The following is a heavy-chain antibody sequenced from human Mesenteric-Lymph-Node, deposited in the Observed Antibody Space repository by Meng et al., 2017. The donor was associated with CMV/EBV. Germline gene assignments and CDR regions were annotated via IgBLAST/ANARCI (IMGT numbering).Heavy chain of an antibody. D-gene: IGHD1-26*01. V-gene: IGHV1-2*02. CDR2: INPNSGDT. CDR3: ARGGENYSGSYGSRWFDP. CDR1: GYTFKRNY. J-gene: IGHJ5*02. Sequence: ASVKVSCKASGYTFKRNYLYWVRQAPGQGLEWMGWINPNSGDTNYAQKFQGRVTMTRDTSISTAYMELNRLRSDDTAVYYCARGGENYSGSYGSRWFDPWGQGTLVTVSS.